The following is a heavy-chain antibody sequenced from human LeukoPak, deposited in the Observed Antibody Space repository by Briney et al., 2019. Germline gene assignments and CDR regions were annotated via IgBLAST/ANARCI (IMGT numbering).Heavy chain of an antibody. D-gene: IGHD3-22*01. CDR1: GFTFDDYA. Sequence: QPGRSLRLSCAASGFTFDDYAMHWVRQAPGKGLEWVSGITWNRDNIGYGDSVKGRFTISRDNVKNVLYLQVTSLRPEATALYYCAKDLSSAITSALVLDVWGQGTTVIVSS. CDR2: ITWNRDNI. V-gene: IGHV3-9*01. J-gene: IGHJ6*02. CDR3: AKDLSSAITSALVLDV.